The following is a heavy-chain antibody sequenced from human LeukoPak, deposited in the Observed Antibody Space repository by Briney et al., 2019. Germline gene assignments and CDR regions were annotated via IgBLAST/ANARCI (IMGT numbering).Heavy chain of an antibody. J-gene: IGHJ3*02. V-gene: IGHV3-21*01. CDR1: GFTFSSYG. CDR2: SSSSRSFI. Sequence: KSGGSLRLSCAVSGFTFSSYGMNWVRQAPGKGLEWVSFSSSSRSFIYYADSVKGRFTISRDNAGNSLYLQMNSLRGDETAVYYCARVVVPSTGYERIRWDAFVIWGQGTMVTVSS. D-gene: IGHD3-22*01. CDR3: ARVVVPSTGYERIRWDAFVI.